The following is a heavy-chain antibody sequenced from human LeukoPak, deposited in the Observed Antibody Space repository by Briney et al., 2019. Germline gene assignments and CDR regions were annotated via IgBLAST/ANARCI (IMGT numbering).Heavy chain of an antibody. D-gene: IGHD6-25*01. CDR3: AKGGLAGRHDC. J-gene: IGHJ4*02. CDR2: ISGSGGSA. V-gene: IGHV3-23*01. Sequence: GGSLRLSCAASGFTFSSYAMSWVRQAPGKGLEWVSAISGSGGSAYFADSVKGRFTISRDNSKNTLYLQMNSLRAEDTAVYYCAKGGLAGRHDCWGQGTLVTVSS. CDR1: GFTFSSYA.